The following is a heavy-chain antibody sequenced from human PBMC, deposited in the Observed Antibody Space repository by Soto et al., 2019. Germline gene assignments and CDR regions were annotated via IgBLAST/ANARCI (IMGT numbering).Heavy chain of an antibody. CDR3: TRSHDY. Sequence: PGGSLRLSCAASGFIFSNYWMHWVRQAPGKGLVWVSRIKSDGSSTSYADSVEGRFTISRDNAKNTLYLQMNSLRAEDTAVYYCTRSHDYWGQGTLVTVSS. J-gene: IGHJ4*02. CDR1: GFIFSNYW. CDR2: IKSDGSST. V-gene: IGHV3-74*01.